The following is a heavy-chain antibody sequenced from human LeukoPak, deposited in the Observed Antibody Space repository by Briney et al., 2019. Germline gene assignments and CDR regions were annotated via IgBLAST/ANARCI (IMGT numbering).Heavy chain of an antibody. D-gene: IGHD3-9*01. CDR1: GFTFSSYA. Sequence: PGGSLRLSCAASGFTFSSYAMSWVRQAPGKGLEWVSAISGSGGSTYYADSVKGRFTLSRDNSKNTLYLQMNSLRAEDTAVYYCAKPTNGDDILTGYSQYYFDYWGQGTLVTVSS. CDR2: ISGSGGST. CDR3: AKPTNGDDILTGYSQYYFDY. J-gene: IGHJ4*02. V-gene: IGHV3-23*01.